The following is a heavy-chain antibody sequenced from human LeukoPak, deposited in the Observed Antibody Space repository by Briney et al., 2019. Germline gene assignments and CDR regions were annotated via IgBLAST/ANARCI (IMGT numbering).Heavy chain of an antibody. D-gene: IGHD5-24*01. Sequence: GGSLRLSCAASGFTFRSYGMHWVRQAPGKGLEWVAIMWYDGSNKYYADSVKGRFTISRDNSKNTLYLRMNGLRAEDTAVYYCAKGREEDGYNDFDYWGQGTLVTVSS. CDR3: AKGREEDGYNDFDY. V-gene: IGHV3-33*06. CDR1: GFTFRSYG. J-gene: IGHJ4*02. CDR2: MWYDGSNK.